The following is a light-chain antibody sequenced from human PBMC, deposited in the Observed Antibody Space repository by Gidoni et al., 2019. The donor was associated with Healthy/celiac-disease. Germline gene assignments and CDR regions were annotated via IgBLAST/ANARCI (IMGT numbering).Light chain of an antibody. V-gene: IGKV1-39*01. J-gene: IGKJ1*01. CDR1: QSISSY. CDR2: AAS. Sequence: DIQMTQSPSSLSASVGDRVTITCRASQSISSYLNWYQQKPGKAPKLLIYAASSLQSGVPSRFSGIGSGTDFTLTISSLQPEDFATYYCQQSYSTWWTFGQGTKVEIK. CDR3: QQSYSTWWT.